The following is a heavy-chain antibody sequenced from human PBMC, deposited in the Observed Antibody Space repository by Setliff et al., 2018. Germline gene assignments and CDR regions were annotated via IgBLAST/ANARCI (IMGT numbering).Heavy chain of an antibody. CDR2: INPSGGLT. Sequence: ASVKVSCKASGYTFTSSGISWVRQAPGQGLEWMGIINPSGGLTRYAQKFQGRVTMTRDTSTSTVYMEVSSLRSEDTAVYYCARDRYYNSWSGTSITAPHDAFDIWGQGTMVTVSS. CDR1: GYTFTSSG. CDR3: ARDRYYNSWSGTSITAPHDAFDI. V-gene: IGHV1-46*03. J-gene: IGHJ3*02. D-gene: IGHD3-3*01.